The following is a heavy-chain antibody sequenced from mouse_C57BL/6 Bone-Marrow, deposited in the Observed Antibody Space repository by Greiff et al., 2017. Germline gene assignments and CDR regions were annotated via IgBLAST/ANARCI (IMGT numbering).Heavy chain of an antibody. CDR1: GYSFTGYY. Sequence: EVQLQQSVPELVQPGASVQISCKASGYSFTGYYMNWVKQSPEKSLEWIGEINPSTGGTTYNQKFKAKATLTVDKSSSTASMQLKSLTSEDSAVYYCASTRMVTLFHSRGQGTTLTVS. J-gene: IGHJ2*01. D-gene: IGHD2-2*01. CDR3: ASTRMVTLFHS. CDR2: INPSTGGT. V-gene: IGHV1-42*01.